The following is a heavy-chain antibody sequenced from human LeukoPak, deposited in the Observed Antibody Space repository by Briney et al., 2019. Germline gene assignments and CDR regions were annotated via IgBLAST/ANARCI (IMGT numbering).Heavy chain of an antibody. CDR1: GFTFSSYA. V-gene: IGHV3-23*01. J-gene: IGHJ6*03. D-gene: IGHD3-10*01. CDR2: ISGSGGST. CDR3: AKSVLSMAWFDLYYYMDV. Sequence: PGGSLRLSCAASGFTFSSYAMSWVRQAPGKGLEWVSAISGSGGSTYYADSVKGRSTISRDNSKNTLYLQMNSLRAEDTAVYYCAKSVLSMAWFDLYYYMDVWGKGTTVTVSS.